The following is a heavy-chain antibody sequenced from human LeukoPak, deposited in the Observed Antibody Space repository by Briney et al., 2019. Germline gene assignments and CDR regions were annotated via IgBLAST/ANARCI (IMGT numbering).Heavy chain of an antibody. D-gene: IGHD3-10*01. V-gene: IGHV4-61*02. Sequence: PSETLSLTCTVSGGSISSGSYYWSWIRQPAGKGLEWIGRIYTSGSTNYNPSLKSRVTISVDTSKNQFSLKLSSVTAADTAVYYCARHYGSGRFFPSVTNSFDYWGQGTLVTVSS. CDR1: GGSISSGSYY. CDR3: ARHYGSGRFFPSVTNSFDY. CDR2: IYTSGST. J-gene: IGHJ4*02.